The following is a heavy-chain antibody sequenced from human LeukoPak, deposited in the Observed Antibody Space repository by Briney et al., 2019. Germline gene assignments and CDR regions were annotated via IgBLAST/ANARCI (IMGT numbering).Heavy chain of an antibody. CDR1: GYTFTSYG. Sequence: ASVKVSCKASGYTFTSYGISWVRQAPGQGLEWMGWISAYNGNTNYAQKLQGRVTMTTDTSTSTAYMELRSLRSADTAVYYCARATRTTTIAVAGRSDYWGQGTLVTVSS. V-gene: IGHV1-18*01. CDR2: ISAYNGNT. CDR3: ARATRTTTIAVAGRSDY. D-gene: IGHD6-19*01. J-gene: IGHJ4*02.